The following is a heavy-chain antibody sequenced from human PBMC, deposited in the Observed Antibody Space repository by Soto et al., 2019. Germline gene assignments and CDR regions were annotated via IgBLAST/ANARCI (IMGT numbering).Heavy chain of an antibody. CDR2: ISGSGDNT. J-gene: IGHJ4*02. CDR1: AFTFSNYA. Sequence: GGSLRLTCAASAFTFSNYAMNWVRQAPGKGLEWVAAISGSGDNTYYADSVKGRFTISRDNAKNTLYLQMNSLRAEDTAVYYCAREAPYGDPSDYWGQGTLVTVSS. CDR3: AREAPYGDPSDY. D-gene: IGHD4-17*01. V-gene: IGHV3-23*01.